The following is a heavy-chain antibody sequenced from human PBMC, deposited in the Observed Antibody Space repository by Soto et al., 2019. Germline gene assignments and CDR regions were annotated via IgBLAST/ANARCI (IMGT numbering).Heavy chain of an antibody. CDR3: ARDLWGYCGADCYPLDV. CDR1: GDSIRSYY. J-gene: IGHJ6*02. V-gene: IGHV4-59*01. Sequence: SETLSLNCTITGDSIRSYYWSWIRQPPGKGLEWIGYMYNTGSTIYNPSLKSRVTISVDTSKNQISLKLNSVTAADTAVYYCARDLWGYCGADCYPLDVWGQGTTVTVS. CDR2: MYNTGST. D-gene: IGHD2-21*02.